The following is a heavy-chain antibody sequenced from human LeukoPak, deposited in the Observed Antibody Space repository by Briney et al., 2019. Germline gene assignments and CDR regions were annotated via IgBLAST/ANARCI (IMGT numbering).Heavy chain of an antibody. CDR3: ARGPFYTDYYFDY. Sequence: GGSLRLSCAASGFTFRSYEMNWVRQSAGKGLEWVSHISNSSSTIYYADSVQGRFTISRDNAKNSLSLQMDSLRAEDTAVYYCARGPFYTDYYFDYWGQGTLVTVSS. CDR2: ISNSSSTI. D-gene: IGHD2/OR15-2a*01. V-gene: IGHV3-48*03. CDR1: GFTFRSYE. J-gene: IGHJ4*02.